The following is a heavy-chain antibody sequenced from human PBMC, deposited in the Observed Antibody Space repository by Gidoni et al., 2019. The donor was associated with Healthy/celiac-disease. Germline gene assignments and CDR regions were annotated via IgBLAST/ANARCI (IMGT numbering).Heavy chain of an antibody. D-gene: IGHD3-3*01. Sequence: EVQLVQSGAEVKKPGESLRIYCKGSGYSFINYWICWVRQMPGKGLDWMGTLHPGRSITTYSPSFQGQVAISVDKSINPAYLQYNGLQASDTAIYYCATWSGSHWFDFWGQGTLVTVSS. CDR1: GYSFINYW. CDR2: LHPGRSIT. J-gene: IGHJ4*02. CDR3: ATWSGSHWFDF. V-gene: IGHV5-51*01.